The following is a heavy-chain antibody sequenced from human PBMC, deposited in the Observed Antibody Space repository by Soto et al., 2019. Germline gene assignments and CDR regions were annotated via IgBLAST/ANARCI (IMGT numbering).Heavy chain of an antibody. J-gene: IGHJ3*02. Sequence: GASVKVSCKASGGTFSSYAISWVQQAPGQGLEWMGGIIPIFGTANYAQKFQGRVTITADESTSTAYMELSSLRSEDTAVYYCARDQIEGYYYDSSGYYRGPLDAFDIWVQGTMVTVSS. CDR2: IIPIFGTA. CDR3: ARDQIEGYYYDSSGYYRGPLDAFDI. V-gene: IGHV1-69*13. CDR1: GGTFSSYA. D-gene: IGHD3-22*01.